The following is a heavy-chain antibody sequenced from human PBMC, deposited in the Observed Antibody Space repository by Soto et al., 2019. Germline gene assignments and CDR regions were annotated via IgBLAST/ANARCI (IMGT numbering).Heavy chain of an antibody. CDR1: GFTFSNAW. CDR3: TTEKLLLWFTY. D-gene: IGHD5-18*01. Sequence: EVPLVESGGGLVKPGGSLRLSCAASGFTFSNAWMSWVRQAPGKGLEWLGRIKSKTDGGTTDYAAPVKGRFTISRDDSKNTLFLQLNSLETEDTAVYYCTTEKLLLWFTYWGQGTLVTVSP. J-gene: IGHJ1*01. CDR2: IKSKTDGGTT. V-gene: IGHV3-15*01.